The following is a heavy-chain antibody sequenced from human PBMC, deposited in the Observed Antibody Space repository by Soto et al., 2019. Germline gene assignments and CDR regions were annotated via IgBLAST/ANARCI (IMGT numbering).Heavy chain of an antibody. V-gene: IGHV3-23*01. D-gene: IGHD6-6*01. CDR2: ISGSGGST. CDR3: AKERREARFRRDPFDY. CDR1: GFPFSSYA. J-gene: IGHJ4*02. Sequence: EVQLLESGGGLVQPGGSLRLSCAASGFPFSSYAMSWVRQAPGKGLEWVSAISGSGGSTYYADSVKGRFTISRDNSKNTLYLQMNSLRAEDTAVYYCAKERREARFRRDPFDYWGQGTLVTVSS.